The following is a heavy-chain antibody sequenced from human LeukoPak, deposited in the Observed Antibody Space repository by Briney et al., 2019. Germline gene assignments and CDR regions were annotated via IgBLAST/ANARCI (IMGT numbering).Heavy chain of an antibody. V-gene: IGHV3-30*18. J-gene: IGHJ4*02. CDR1: GFTFSSYG. D-gene: IGHD3-10*01. CDR2: ISYDVSNK. CDR3: AKADGSGSYRPSFDY. Sequence: PGGSLRLSCAASGFTFSSYGMHWVRQAPGKGLEWVAVISYDVSNKYYADSVKGRFTISRDNSKNTLYLQMNTLRTEDTAVYYCAKADGSGSYRPSFDYWGQGTLVTVSS.